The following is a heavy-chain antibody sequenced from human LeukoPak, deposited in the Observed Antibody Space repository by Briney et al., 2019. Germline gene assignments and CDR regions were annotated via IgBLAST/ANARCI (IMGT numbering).Heavy chain of an antibody. Sequence: GGSLRLSCAASGFTFSSHWMSWVRQAPGKGLEGVANIKQDGSEKDYVDSVKGRFTISRDNAKNSLYLQMNSLRAEDTAVYYCARLKWLVGYYYYYYMDVWGKGTTVTVSS. CDR3: ARLKWLVGYYYYYYMDV. J-gene: IGHJ6*03. D-gene: IGHD6-19*01. V-gene: IGHV3-7*01. CDR1: GFTFSSHW. CDR2: IKQDGSEK.